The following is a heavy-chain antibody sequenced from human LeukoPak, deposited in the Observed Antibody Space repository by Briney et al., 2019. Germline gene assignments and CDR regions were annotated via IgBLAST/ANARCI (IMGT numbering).Heavy chain of an antibody. V-gene: IGHV3-30*01. CDR3: AKEKKWLESYYYYMDV. J-gene: IGHJ6*03. Sequence: GRSLRLSCAASGFTFSTYPMHWVRQAPGKGLEWVAVISSDGNNQYYADSVKGRFTISRDNSKNTLYLQMNSLRAEDTAVYYCAKEKKWLESYYYYMDVWGKGTTVTISS. CDR2: ISSDGNNQ. D-gene: IGHD3-22*01. CDR1: GFTFSTYP.